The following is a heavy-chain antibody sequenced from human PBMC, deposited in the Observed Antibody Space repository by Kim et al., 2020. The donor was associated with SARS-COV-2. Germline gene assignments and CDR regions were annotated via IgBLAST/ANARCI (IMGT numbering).Heavy chain of an antibody. CDR1: GFTFSNYG. J-gene: IGHJ6*02. D-gene: IGHD6-13*01. Sequence: GGSLRLSCAASGFTFSNYGMHWVRQAPGKGLEWVAVIWYDGSNKYYADSVKGRFTISRDNSKNTLYLQMNSLRAEDTAVYYCARDQGSSWNYYYYGMDVWGQGTTVTVSS. V-gene: IGHV3-33*01. CDR2: IWYDGSNK. CDR3: ARDQGSSWNYYYYGMDV.